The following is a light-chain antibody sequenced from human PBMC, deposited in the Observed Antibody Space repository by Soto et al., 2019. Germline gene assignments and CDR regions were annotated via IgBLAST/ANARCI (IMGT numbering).Light chain of an antibody. CDR2: DVS. Sequence: QSVLTQPASVSGSPGQSITISCTGTSSDVGGYKYVSWYQQHPGKVPKLMMYDVSHRPSGVSSRFAGSKSGNTASLTISGLQAEDEADYYCSSYTSTSTLVFGTGTKVTVL. CDR3: SSYTSTSTLV. CDR1: SSDVGGYKY. V-gene: IGLV2-14*01. J-gene: IGLJ1*01.